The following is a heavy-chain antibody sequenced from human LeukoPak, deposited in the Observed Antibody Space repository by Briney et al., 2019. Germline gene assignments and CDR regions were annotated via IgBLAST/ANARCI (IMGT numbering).Heavy chain of an antibody. Sequence: GGSLRLSCAASGFTFSNEMNWIRQAPGKGLEWVSYISSSGSTIYYADSVKGRFTISRDNAKNSLYLQMNSLRAEDTAVYYCAELGITMIGGVWGKGTTVTISS. V-gene: IGHV3-48*03. J-gene: IGHJ6*04. CDR3: AELGITMIGGV. CDR1: GFTFSNE. D-gene: IGHD3-10*02. CDR2: ISSSGSTI.